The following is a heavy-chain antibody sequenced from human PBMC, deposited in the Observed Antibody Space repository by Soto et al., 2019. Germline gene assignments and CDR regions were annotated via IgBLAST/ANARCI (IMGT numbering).Heavy chain of an antibody. V-gene: IGHV3-66*01. CDR2: IYSGGST. CDR3: ARDPGDRNGMTV. J-gene: IGHJ6*02. CDR1: GFTVSSDY. D-gene: IGHD1-26*01. Sequence: EVQVVESGGGLVQPGGSLRLSCAASGFTVSSDYMNWVRQAPGKGLEWVSVIYSGGSTYYADSVKGRFTISRDNSKNTLYLKVNSLRAEDTAVYYCARDPGDRNGMTVWGQGTTVTVSS.